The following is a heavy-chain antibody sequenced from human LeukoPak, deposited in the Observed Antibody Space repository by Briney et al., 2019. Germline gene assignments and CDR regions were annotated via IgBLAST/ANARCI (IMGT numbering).Heavy chain of an antibody. CDR2: INHSGST. Sequence: SETLSLTCAVYGGSFSGYYWSWIRQPPGKGLEWIGEINHSGSTNYNPSLKSRVTISVDTSKNQFSLKPSSVTAADTAVYYCAREKGRYCSSTSCHDAFDIWGQGTMVTVSS. D-gene: IGHD2-2*01. CDR1: GGSFSGYY. J-gene: IGHJ3*02. V-gene: IGHV4-34*01. CDR3: AREKGRYCSSTSCHDAFDI.